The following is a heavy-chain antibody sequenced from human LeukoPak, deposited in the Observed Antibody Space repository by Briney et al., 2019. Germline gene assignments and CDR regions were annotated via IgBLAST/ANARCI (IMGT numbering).Heavy chain of an antibody. CDR1: GGSISHYY. CDR3: ARAPRSWYSSSSSGSLFDY. CDR2: IYYSDVA. Sequence: PSETLSLTCTVSGGSISHYYWTWIRQPPGKGLEWIGYIYYSDVANYNPSLKSRVSISVDTSKNQFSLKLTSVTAADTAVYYCARAPRSWYSSSSSGSLFDYWGQGTLVTVSS. D-gene: IGHD6-6*01. J-gene: IGHJ4*02. V-gene: IGHV4-59*01.